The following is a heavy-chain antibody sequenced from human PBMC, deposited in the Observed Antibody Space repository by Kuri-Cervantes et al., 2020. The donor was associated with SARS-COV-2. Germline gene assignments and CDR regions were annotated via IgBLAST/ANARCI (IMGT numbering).Heavy chain of an antibody. CDR1: GGSITSSY. J-gene: IGHJ3*02. Sequence: GSLRLSCSVSGGSITSSYWSWLRQPPGKGLEWIGYVYYTGSTNYNPSLKSRVSITIDTSKNQFSLKLSSVTAADTAVYYCARVRIFGVPGFAFDIWGQGTMDTVSS. V-gene: IGHV4-59*01. CDR2: VYYTGST. D-gene: IGHD3-3*01. CDR3: ARVRIFGVPGFAFDI.